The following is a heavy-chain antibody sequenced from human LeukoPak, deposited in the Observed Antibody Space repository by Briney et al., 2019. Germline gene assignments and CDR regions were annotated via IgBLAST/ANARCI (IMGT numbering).Heavy chain of an antibody. CDR2: INHSGST. CDR1: GGSFSGYY. CDR3: ARSWGLGRFDY. J-gene: IGHJ4*02. D-gene: IGHD7-27*01. Sequence: PSETLSLTCAVYGGSFSGYYWSWIRQPPGKGLEWIGEINHSGSTNYNPSLKSRVTISVDTSKNQFSLKLSSVTAADTAVYYCARSWGLGRFDYWGQGTLVTVSS. V-gene: IGHV4-34*01.